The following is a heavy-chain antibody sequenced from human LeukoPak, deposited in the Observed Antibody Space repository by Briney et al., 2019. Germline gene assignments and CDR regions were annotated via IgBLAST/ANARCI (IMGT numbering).Heavy chain of an antibody. CDR1: GFTFSDHY. CDR3: ARVGVISGSYYFDY. Sequence: GGSLRLSCAASGFTFSDHYMDWVRQASGKGLEWVGRTRNKANSYTTEYAASVKGRFTISRDDSKNSLYLQMNSLKTEDTAVYYCARVGVISGSYYFDYWGQGTLVTVSS. J-gene: IGHJ4*02. CDR2: TRNKANSYTT. D-gene: IGHD3-10*01. V-gene: IGHV3-72*01.